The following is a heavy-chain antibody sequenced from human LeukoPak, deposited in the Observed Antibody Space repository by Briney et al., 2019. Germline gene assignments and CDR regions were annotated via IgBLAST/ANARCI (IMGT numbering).Heavy chain of an antibody. D-gene: IGHD2-8*01. CDR2: ISSSSSYI. Sequence: GGSLRLSCAASGFTFSSYSMNWVRQAPGKGLEWVSSISSSSSYIYYADSVKGRFTISRDNAKSSLYLQMNSLRAEDTAVYYCARVSCTNGVCYTNYYYYYGMDVWGQGTTVTVSS. CDR3: ARVSCTNGVCYTNYYYYYGMDV. J-gene: IGHJ6*02. V-gene: IGHV3-21*01. CDR1: GFTFSSYS.